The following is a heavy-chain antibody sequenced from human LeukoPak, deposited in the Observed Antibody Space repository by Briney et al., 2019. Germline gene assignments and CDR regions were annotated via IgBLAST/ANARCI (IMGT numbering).Heavy chain of an antibody. D-gene: IGHD2/OR15-2a*01. Sequence: SETLSLTCTVSGGSISSGGYYWRWIRQHPGKGLEWIGYIYYSGSTYYNPSLKSRVTISVDTSKNQFSLKLSSVTAADTAVYYCARESMRSASDYWGQGTLVTVSS. CDR1: GGSISSGGYY. CDR2: IYYSGST. CDR3: ARESMRSASDY. V-gene: IGHV4-31*03. J-gene: IGHJ4*02.